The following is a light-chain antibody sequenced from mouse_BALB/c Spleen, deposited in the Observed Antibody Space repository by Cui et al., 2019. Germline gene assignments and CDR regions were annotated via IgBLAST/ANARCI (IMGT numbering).Light chain of an antibody. CDR3: QQYSSYPLLT. V-gene: IGKV6-23*01. CDR1: QDVGTA. CDR2: WAS. Sequence: DIVMTQSHKFMSTSVVDRVSITCKASQDVGTAVAWYQQKPGQSPNLLFYWASTRHTGFADRFTGSGSGTDFTLNISNVQSEDLADYFCQQYSSYPLLTFGAGTKLELK. J-gene: IGKJ5*01.